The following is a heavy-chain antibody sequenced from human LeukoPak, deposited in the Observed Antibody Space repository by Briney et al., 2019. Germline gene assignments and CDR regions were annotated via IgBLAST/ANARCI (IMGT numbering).Heavy chain of an antibody. J-gene: IGHJ4*02. V-gene: IGHV3-33*01. CDR2: IWYDGSNK. CDR1: GFTFSSYG. CDR3: ARDDRNMITFGGVITNPYYFDY. D-gene: IGHD3-16*02. Sequence: PGGSLRLSCAASGFTFSSYGMHWVRQAPGKGLEWVAVIWYDGSNKYYADSVKGRFTISRDNSKNTLYLQMNSLRAEDTAVYYCARDDRNMITFGGVITNPYYFDYWGQGTLVTVSS.